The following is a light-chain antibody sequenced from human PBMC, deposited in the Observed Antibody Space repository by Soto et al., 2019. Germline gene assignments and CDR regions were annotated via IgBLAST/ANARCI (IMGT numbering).Light chain of an antibody. CDR1: QSVSSSY. V-gene: IGKV3-20*01. CDR2: GAS. J-gene: IGKJ4*01. Sequence: EIVLTQSPGTLSLSPGERATLSCRASQSVSSSYLAWYQQKPGQAPRLLIYGASSRATGIKDRFSGSGSGTDFTVTISRLDPEYCAVYYCQQYDSDPSCGGGPKVEIK. CDR3: QQYDSDPS.